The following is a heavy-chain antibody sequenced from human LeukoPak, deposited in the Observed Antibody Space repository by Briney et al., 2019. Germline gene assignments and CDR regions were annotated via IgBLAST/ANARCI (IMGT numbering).Heavy chain of an antibody. CDR1: GGSVSSGSYY. CDR3: ARDGTAMHDY. D-gene: IGHD5-18*01. CDR2: IYYSGST. J-gene: IGHJ4*02. Sequence: SETLSLTCTVSGGSVSSGSYYWSWIRQHPGKDLEWIGYIYYSGSTYYNPSLKSRVTISVDTSKNQFSLKLSSVTAADTAVYYCARDGTAMHDYWGQGTLVTVSS. V-gene: IGHV4-31*03.